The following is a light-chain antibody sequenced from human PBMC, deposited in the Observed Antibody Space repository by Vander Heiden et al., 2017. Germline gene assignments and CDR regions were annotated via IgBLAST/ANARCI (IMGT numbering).Light chain of an antibody. V-gene: IGLV3-1*01. CDR2: TDS. CDR3: QAWDSSNVV. J-gene: IGLJ2*01. CDR1: KLGDKY. Sequence: SYELTQPPSVSVSPGQTASITCSGDKLGDKYACWYQQKPGQSPVLVMYTDSKGASGLPERFSGYHSGNTATLTISGTQAMDEADYYCQAWDSSNVVFGGGTKLTVL.